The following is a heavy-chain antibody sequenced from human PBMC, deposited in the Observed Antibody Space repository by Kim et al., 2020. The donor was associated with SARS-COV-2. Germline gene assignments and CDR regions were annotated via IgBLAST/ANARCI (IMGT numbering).Heavy chain of an antibody. Sequence: SQTLSLTCAISGDSVSRNSATWYWIRQSPSRGLEWVGRTYYKSKWYNDYAASVKSLITINPDTTKNQFSLHLNSVTPEDTAMYYCARATYYYGSGNYVVGCFDPWGQGTLVTVSS. D-gene: IGHD3-10*01. CDR1: GDSVSRNSAT. CDR3: ARATYYYGSGNYVVGCFDP. CDR2: TYYKSKWYN. J-gene: IGHJ5*02. V-gene: IGHV6-1*01.